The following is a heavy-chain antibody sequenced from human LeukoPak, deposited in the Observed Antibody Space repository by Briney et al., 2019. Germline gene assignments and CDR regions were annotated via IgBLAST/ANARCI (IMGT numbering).Heavy chain of an antibody. J-gene: IGHJ5*02. Sequence: GGSLRLXCATSGFTFSSYAMYWVRQAPGKGLEWVSSISGSGGSTYYADSVKGRFTISRDNSKNTLYLQMNSLRAEDTAIYSCAKDPRGSHNWLDPWGQGTLVTVSS. D-gene: IGHD3-10*01. V-gene: IGHV3-23*01. CDR1: GFTFSSYA. CDR2: ISGSGGST. CDR3: AKDPRGSHNWLDP.